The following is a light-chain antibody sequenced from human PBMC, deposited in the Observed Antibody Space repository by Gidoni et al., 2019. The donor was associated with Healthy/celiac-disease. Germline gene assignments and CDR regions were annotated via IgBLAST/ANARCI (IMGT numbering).Light chain of an antibody. CDR1: SSDVGGYNY. Sequence: HSALTQPASVSVSPAQSSTLSCTGTSSDVGGYNYVSWYQQHPGNAPKLMIYDVSNRPSGVSNRFSGSKSGNTASLTISGLQAEDEADYYCSSYTSSSTPVVFGGGTKLTVL. CDR2: DVS. V-gene: IGLV2-14*03. CDR3: SSYTSSSTPVV. J-gene: IGLJ2*01.